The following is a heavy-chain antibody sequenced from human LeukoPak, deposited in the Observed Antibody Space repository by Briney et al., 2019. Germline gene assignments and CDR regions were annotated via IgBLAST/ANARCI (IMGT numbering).Heavy chain of an antibody. CDR3: ASLSSSWLQH. V-gene: IGHV4-59*01. D-gene: IGHD6-13*01. CDR1: GYPLSNYH. J-gene: IGHJ1*01. CDR2: IYYSGST. Sequence: SEALLLTCCVYGYPLSNYHCGWIPQPPGKGVEWIGYIYYSGSTNYNPSLKSRVTISVDTSKNQFSLKLSSVTAADTAVYYCASLSSSWLQHWGQGTLVTVSS.